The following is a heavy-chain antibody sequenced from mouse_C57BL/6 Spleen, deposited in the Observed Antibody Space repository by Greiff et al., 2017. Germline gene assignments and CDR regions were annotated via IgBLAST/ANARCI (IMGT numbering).Heavy chain of an antibody. J-gene: IGHJ2*01. CDR1: GYTFTSYW. D-gene: IGHD1-1*01. CDR3: ARGGTTVPYFDY. Sequence: QVQLQQSGTELVKPRASVKLSCKASGYTFTSYWMHWVKQRPGQGLEWIGNINPSNGGTNYNEKFKSKATLTVDKSSSTAYMQLSSLTSEDSAVYYCARGGTTVPYFDYWGQGTTLTVSS. V-gene: IGHV1-53*01. CDR2: INPSNGGT.